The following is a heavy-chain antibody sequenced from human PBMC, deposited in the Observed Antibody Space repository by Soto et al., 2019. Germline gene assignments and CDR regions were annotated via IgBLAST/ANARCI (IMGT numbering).Heavy chain of an antibody. CDR1: GGTFSSYA. Sequence: ASVKVSCKASGGTFSSYAISWVRQAPGQGLEWMGGIIPIFGTANYAQKFQGRVTITADESTSTAYMELSSLGSEDTAVYYCARVNNWNYGRHFDYWGQGTLVTVSS. V-gene: IGHV1-69*13. CDR3: ARVNNWNYGRHFDY. D-gene: IGHD1-7*01. J-gene: IGHJ4*02. CDR2: IIPIFGTA.